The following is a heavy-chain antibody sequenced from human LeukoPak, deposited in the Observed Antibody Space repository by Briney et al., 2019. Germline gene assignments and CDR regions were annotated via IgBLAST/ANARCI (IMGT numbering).Heavy chain of an antibody. CDR3: ARAGGRSWYLGAY. CDR2: ISSSGSTI. J-gene: IGHJ4*02. D-gene: IGHD6-13*01. CDR1: GFTFSSYE. V-gene: IGHV3-48*03. Sequence: GGSLRLSCAASGFTFSSYEMNWVRQAPGKGLEWVSYISSSGSTIYYADSVKGRFTISRDNAKNSLYLQMNSLRAEDTAVYYCARAGGRSWYLGAYWGQGTLVTVSS.